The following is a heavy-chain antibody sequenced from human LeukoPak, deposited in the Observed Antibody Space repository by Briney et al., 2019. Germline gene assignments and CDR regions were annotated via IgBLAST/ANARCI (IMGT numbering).Heavy chain of an antibody. Sequence: GGSLRLSCAASGFTFSSYWMSWVRQAPGKGLEWVANIKKDGSEKYYVDSVKGRFTMSRDNAKNSLYLQMNSLRAEDTAVYYCARENTIFGEVINYWGQGTLVTVSS. CDR1: GFTFSSYW. CDR3: ARENTIFGEVINY. D-gene: IGHD3-3*01. J-gene: IGHJ4*02. V-gene: IGHV3-7*01. CDR2: IKKDGSEK.